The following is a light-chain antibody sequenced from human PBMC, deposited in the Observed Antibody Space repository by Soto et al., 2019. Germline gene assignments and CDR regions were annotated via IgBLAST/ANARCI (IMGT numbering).Light chain of an antibody. V-gene: IGKV3-20*01. CDR1: QSVSSSY. CDR3: QYYGASPQT. J-gene: IGKJ1*01. Sequence: EIALTQSPDTLSLSLGERATLSCRASQSVSSSYLAWYRQKPGQSPRLLIYYASSRDTGIQDRFTGSGSGTDFTLTITSLEPGDFAVYYCQYYGASPQTFGQGTKVEIK. CDR2: YAS.